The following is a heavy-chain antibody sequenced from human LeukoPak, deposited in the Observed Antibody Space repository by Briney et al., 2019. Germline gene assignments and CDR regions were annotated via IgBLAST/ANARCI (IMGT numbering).Heavy chain of an antibody. CDR2: IIPIFGTA. CDR3: ARTRGYSGYSQDY. J-gene: IGHJ4*02. D-gene: IGHD5-12*01. V-gene: IGHV1-69*13. Sequence: SVKVSCKASGGTFSSYAISWVRQAPGQGLEWMGGIIPIFGTANYAQKFQGRVTITADESTSTAYMELSSLRSEDTAVYYCARTRGYSGYSQDYWGQGTLVTVSS. CDR1: GGTFSSYA.